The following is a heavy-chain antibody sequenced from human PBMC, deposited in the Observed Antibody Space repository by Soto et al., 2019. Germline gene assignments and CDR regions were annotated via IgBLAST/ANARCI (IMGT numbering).Heavy chain of an antibody. V-gene: IGHV3-15*07. Sequence: EVQLVESGGGLVKPGGSLRLSCAASGFAFSNAWMNWVRQAPGKGLEWVGRIKSKTDGGTTDYAAPVKGRFTISRDDSKNTLYLQMNSLKTEDTAVYYCTTDPLDYYYGMDVWGQGTTVTVSS. CDR3: TTDPLDYYYGMDV. CDR1: GFAFSNAW. CDR2: IKSKTDGGTT. J-gene: IGHJ6*02.